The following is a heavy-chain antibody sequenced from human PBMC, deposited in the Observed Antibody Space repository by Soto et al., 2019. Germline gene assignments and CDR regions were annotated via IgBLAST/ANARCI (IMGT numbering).Heavy chain of an antibody. CDR1: GESFKNSS. CDR2: ISHTGST. V-gene: IGHV4-34*01. D-gene: IGHD4-17*01. J-gene: IGHJ4*02. CDR3: ATSTVAGALDY. Sequence: KPSETLSLTCAVFGESFKNSSWTWLRQPPGRGLEWIGEISHTGSTNYNPSLKSRVIVSVDTSKNQFSLKLGSVTAADAALYYCATSTVAGALDYWGQGTQVTVSS.